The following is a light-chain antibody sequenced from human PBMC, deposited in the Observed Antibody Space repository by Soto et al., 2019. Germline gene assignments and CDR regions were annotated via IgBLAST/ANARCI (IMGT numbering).Light chain of an antibody. J-gene: IGLJ2*01. CDR2: NNN. CDR3: VSWDDSLNDVL. Sequence: QSVLTQPPSASGTPGQRVTISCSGSYSNFGSNIVNWYQHFPGTAPKLLIYNNNKRPSGVPDRFSASKSGTSVSLAISGLQSEDEAIYYCVSWDDSLNDVLFGGGTKLTVL. V-gene: IGLV1-44*01. CDR1: YSNFGSNI.